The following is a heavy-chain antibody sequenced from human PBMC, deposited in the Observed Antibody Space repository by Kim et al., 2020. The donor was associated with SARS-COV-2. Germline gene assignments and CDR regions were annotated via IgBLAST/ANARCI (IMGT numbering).Heavy chain of an antibody. D-gene: IGHD3-9*01. CDR2: IWYDGSNK. V-gene: IGHV3-33*06. Sequence: GGSLRLSCAASGFTFSSYGMHWVRQAPGKGLEWVAVIWYDGSNKYYADSVKGRFTISRDNSKNTLYLQMNSLRAEDTAVYYCAKDGLTYYDILTGYYPSNYFDYWGQGTLVTVSS. J-gene: IGHJ4*02. CDR1: GFTFSSYG. CDR3: AKDGLTYYDILTGYYPSNYFDY.